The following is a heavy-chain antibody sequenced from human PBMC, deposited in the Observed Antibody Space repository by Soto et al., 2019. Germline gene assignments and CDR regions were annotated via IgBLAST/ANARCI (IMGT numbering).Heavy chain of an antibody. D-gene: IGHD2-2*01. CDR3: AAYQDSPLAY. Sequence: QVQLQQWGAGLLKPSETLSLTCDVYGGSFSGYYWSWIRQPPGKGLEWIGEINHSGSTNYNPSLTSGVTIALDTSKNQFSLKLSSVTAADTAVYYYAAYQDSPLAYWGPGTLVTVFS. J-gene: IGHJ4*02. V-gene: IGHV4-34*01. CDR2: INHSGST. CDR1: GGSFSGYY.